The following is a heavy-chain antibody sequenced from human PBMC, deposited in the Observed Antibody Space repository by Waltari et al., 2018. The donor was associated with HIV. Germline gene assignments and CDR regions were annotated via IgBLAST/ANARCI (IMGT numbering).Heavy chain of an antibody. CDR3: ARGYYDSSGRGVFDY. J-gene: IGHJ4*02. D-gene: IGHD3-22*01. CDR2: IYYSGST. CDR1: GGPISSSSYY. V-gene: IGHV4-39*01. Sequence: QLQLQESGPGLVKPSETLSLTCTVSGGPISSSSYYWGWIRQPPGKGLEWIGSIYYSGSTYYNPSLKRRVTISVDTSKNQFSLKLSSVTAADTAVYYCARGYYDSSGRGVFDYWGQGTLVTVSS.